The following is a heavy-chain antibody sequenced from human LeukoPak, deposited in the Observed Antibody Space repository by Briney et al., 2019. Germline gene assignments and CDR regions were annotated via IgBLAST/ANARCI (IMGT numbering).Heavy chain of an antibody. CDR3: AKDPRPSITMIEYYFDY. D-gene: IGHD3-22*01. CDR2: ISYDGSNK. J-gene: IGHJ4*02. Sequence: GGSLRLSCAASGFTFSSYGMHWVSQAPGKGLEWVAVISYDGSNKYYADSVKGRFTISRDNSKNTLYLQMNSLRAEDTAVYYCAKDPRPSITMIEYYFDYWGQGTLVTVSS. V-gene: IGHV3-30*18. CDR1: GFTFSSYG.